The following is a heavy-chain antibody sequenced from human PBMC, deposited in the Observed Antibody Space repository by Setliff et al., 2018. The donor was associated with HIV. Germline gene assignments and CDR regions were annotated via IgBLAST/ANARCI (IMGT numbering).Heavy chain of an antibody. CDR3: ARELEYSSGWFLVDY. D-gene: IGHD6-19*01. CDR1: GDSINNYY. CDR2: IHSSGSA. V-gene: IGHV4-4*07. Sequence: SETLSLTCTVSGDSINNYYWNWIRQPAGKGLEWIGRIHSSGSANYSPSLESRVTMSIDTSKSQFSLRLTSVTAADTAVYYCARELEYSSGWFLVDYWGQGALVTVT. J-gene: IGHJ4*02.